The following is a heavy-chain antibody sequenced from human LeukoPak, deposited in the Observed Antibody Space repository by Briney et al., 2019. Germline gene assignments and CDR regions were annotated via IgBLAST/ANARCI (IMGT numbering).Heavy chain of an antibody. D-gene: IGHD3-22*01. V-gene: IGHV3-7*01. CDR3: AKDAHYYESSSYYYYFDY. J-gene: IGHJ4*02. CDR1: GFTFSGYW. Sequence: GGSLRLSCAASGFTFSGYWMSWVRQAPGKGLVWVANIKQDESEKFYVDSVRGRFTISRDNAKNSLYLQMNSLRAEDTAIYYCAKDAHYYESSSYYYYFDYWGQGTLVTVSS. CDR2: IKQDESEK.